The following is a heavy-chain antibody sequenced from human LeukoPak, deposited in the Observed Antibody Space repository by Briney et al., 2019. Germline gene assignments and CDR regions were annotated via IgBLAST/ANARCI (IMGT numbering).Heavy chain of an antibody. J-gene: IGHJ4*02. CDR3: AKDWGAYYDSSGFYSGDFDY. Sequence: GGSLRLSCAASGFTFDDYAMHWVRQAPGKGLEWVSLISGDGGGTYYADSVKGRFTISRDNSKNSLYLQMNSLRTEDTALYYCAKDWGAYYDSSGFYSGDFDYWGQGTLVTVSS. D-gene: IGHD3-22*01. CDR2: ISGDGGGT. CDR1: GFTFDDYA. V-gene: IGHV3-43*02.